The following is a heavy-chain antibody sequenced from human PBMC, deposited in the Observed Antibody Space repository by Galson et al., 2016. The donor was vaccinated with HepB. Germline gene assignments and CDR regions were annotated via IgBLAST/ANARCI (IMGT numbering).Heavy chain of an antibody. Sequence: LRLSCAASEFAFSSYAMNWVRQAPGKGLEWVSTIRDSGGRTYSADSVKGRFSISRDNSKNTLYLQMHSLRAEDTAVYYCAKSKFSGYSYGSEPYFDYWAQGTVFTVSS. CDR2: IRDSGGRT. D-gene: IGHD5-18*01. CDR3: AKSKFSGYSYGSEPYFDY. J-gene: IGHJ4*02. V-gene: IGHV3-23*01. CDR1: EFAFSSYA.